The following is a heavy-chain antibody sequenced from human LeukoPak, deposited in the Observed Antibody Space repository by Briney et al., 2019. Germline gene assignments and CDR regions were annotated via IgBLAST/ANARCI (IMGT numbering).Heavy chain of an antibody. CDR2: ISSSSSTL. CDR1: GFTFSSYS. D-gene: IGHD2-2*01. J-gene: IGHJ4*02. CDR3: AKDGQIVSAAYYFDY. Sequence: GGSLRLSCAASGFTFSSYSMNWVRQAPGKGLEWVSYISSSSSTLYYADSVKGRFTISRDNAKNSLYLQMNSLRAEDTAVYYCAKDGQIVSAAYYFDYWGQGTLVTVSS. V-gene: IGHV3-48*01.